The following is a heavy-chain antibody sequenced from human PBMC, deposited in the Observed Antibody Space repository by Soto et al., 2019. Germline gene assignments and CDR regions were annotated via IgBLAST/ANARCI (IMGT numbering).Heavy chain of an antibody. CDR3: ARAHNSSWYFFDY. V-gene: IGHV1-69*06. CDR1: GGSFSTLG. Sequence: GASVKVSCKASGGSFSTLGSNWVRQARERGLEWMGGISPRCGKAKYAETTQGRVTITADTSTGTAYLEVSSLRSDDAALFYCARAHNSSWYFFDYWGPGTLVTVSS. J-gene: IGHJ4*02. CDR2: ISPRCGKA. D-gene: IGHD6-13*01.